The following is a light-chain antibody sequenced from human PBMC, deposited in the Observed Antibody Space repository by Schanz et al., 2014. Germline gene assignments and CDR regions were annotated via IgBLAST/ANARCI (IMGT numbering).Light chain of an antibody. CDR3: SSYTTTSTLKWV. J-gene: IGLJ3*02. CDR1: SSDVGSYNR. CDR2: EVS. Sequence: QSALTQPPSVSGSPGQSVTISCTGTSSDVGSYNRVSWYQQPPGTAPKLMIYEVSNRPSGVPDRFSGSKSGNTASLTISGLQAEDEADYYCSSYTTTSTLKWVFGGGTKLTVL. V-gene: IGLV2-18*02.